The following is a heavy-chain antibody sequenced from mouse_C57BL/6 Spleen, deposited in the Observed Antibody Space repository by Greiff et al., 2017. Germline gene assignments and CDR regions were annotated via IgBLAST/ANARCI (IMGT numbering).Heavy chain of an antibody. CDR2: ISYSGST. CDR1: GYSITSGYD. Sequence: VQLQQSGPGMVKPSQSLSLTCTVTGYSITSGYDWHWIRHFPGNKLEWMGYISYSGSTNYNPSLKSRISITHDTSKNHFFLKLNSVTTEDTATYYCALDSSGYVWFAYWGQGTLVTVSA. CDR3: ALDSSGYVWFAY. V-gene: IGHV3-1*01. J-gene: IGHJ3*01. D-gene: IGHD3-2*02.